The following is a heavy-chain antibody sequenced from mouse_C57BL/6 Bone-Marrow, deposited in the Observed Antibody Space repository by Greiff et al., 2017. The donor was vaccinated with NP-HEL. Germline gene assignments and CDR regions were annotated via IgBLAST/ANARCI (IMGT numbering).Heavy chain of an antibody. Sequence: QVQLQQSGAELVKPGASVKISCKASGYAFSSYWMNWVKQRPGKGLEWIGQIYPGDGDTNYNGKFKGKATLTADKSSSTAYMQLSSLTSEDSAVYFCARSGVTTVVYWYFDVWGTGTTVTVSS. CDR3: ARSGVTTVVYWYFDV. V-gene: IGHV1-80*01. CDR2: IYPGDGDT. CDR1: GYAFSSYW. D-gene: IGHD1-1*01. J-gene: IGHJ1*03.